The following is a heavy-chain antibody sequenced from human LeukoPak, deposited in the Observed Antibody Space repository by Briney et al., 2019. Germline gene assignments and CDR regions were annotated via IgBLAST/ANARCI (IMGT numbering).Heavy chain of an antibody. CDR2: ITSTGVST. J-gene: IGHJ4*02. CDR1: GFTFSTYG. V-gene: IGHV3-23*01. Sequence: GGSLRLSCAASGFTFSTYGMTWVRQAPGKGLEWVSFITSTGVSTYYADSVKGRFTISRDNSKNTLSLQMSSLRAEDTAVYYCAKVASGYGSGGGCYVDYWGQGTLVTVSS. D-gene: IGHD2-15*01. CDR3: AKVASGYGSGGGCYVDY.